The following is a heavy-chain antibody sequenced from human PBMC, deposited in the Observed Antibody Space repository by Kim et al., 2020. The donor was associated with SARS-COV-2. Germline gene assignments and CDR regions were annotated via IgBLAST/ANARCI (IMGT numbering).Heavy chain of an antibody. V-gene: IGHV1-69*13. J-gene: IGHJ6*02. Sequence: SVKVSCKASGGTFSSYAISWVRQAPGQGLEWMGGIIPIFGTANYAQKFQCRVTITADESTSTAYMELSSLRSEDTAVYYCARTSSWYEGGYGMDVWGQGTTVTVSS. CDR2: IIPIFGTA. D-gene: IGHD6-13*01. CDR1: GGTFSSYA. CDR3: ARTSSWYEGGYGMDV.